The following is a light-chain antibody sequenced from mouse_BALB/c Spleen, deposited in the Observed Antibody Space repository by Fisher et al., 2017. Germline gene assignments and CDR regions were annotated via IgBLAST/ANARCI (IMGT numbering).Light chain of an antibody. J-gene: IGKJ4*01. V-gene: IGKV4-59*01. CDR3: HQWSSYPFT. CDR1: SSVSY. CDR2: DTS. Sequence: IVLTQTTALMAASPGEKVTISCSASSSVSYMHWYQQKSGTSPKRWIYDTSKLASGVPARFSGSGSGTSYSLTISSMEAEDAASYFCHQWSSYPFTFGSGTKLEIK.